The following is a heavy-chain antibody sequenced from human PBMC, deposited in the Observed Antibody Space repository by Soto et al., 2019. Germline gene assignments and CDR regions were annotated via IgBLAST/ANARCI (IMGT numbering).Heavy chain of an antibody. Sequence: QVQLAQSGAEVKKPGSSVKVSCKASGGTFSSYAISWVRQAPGQGLEWMGGIIPIFGRTNYAQKFQGRVTIIADESTTTAYMELSSLRSEDTAVYFCGRGYEWQQLDSGGFEYWGQGTLVTVSS. CDR3: GRGYEWQQLDSGGFEY. CDR2: IIPIFGRT. CDR1: GGTFSSYA. V-gene: IGHV1-69*19. D-gene: IGHD6-13*01. J-gene: IGHJ4*02.